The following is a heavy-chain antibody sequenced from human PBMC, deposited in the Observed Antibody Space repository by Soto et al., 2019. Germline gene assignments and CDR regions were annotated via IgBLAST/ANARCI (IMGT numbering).Heavy chain of an antibody. D-gene: IGHD3-22*01. J-gene: IGHJ4*02. V-gene: IGHV4-59*01. CDR1: GGSISSYY. CDR2: IYYSGST. CDR3: ARWPNYYDSSTYYRQEYFDY. Sequence: SATLSLTCTVSGGSISSYYWSWIRQPPGKGLEWIGYIYYSGSTNYNPSLKSRVTISVDTSKNQFSLKLSSVTAADTAVYYCARWPNYYDSSTYYRQEYFDYWGQGTLVTVSS.